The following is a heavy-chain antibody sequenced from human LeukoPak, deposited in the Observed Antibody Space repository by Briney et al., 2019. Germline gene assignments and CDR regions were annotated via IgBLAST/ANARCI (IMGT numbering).Heavy chain of an antibody. CDR2: IKQDVTEK. V-gene: IGHV3-7*01. Sequence: PVGSLRLSCAASGFTFANYWMTWVRQAPGKGLEWVANIKQDVTEKFYVDSVKGRFTISRDNVKNSLYLQMTRLRVEDTAIYYCARDVFPFGTPFDYWGQGALVTVSS. CDR1: GFTFANYW. D-gene: IGHD3-10*01. CDR3: ARDVFPFGTPFDY. J-gene: IGHJ4*02.